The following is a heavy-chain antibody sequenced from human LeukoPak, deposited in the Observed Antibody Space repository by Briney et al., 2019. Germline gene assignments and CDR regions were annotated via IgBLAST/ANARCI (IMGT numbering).Heavy chain of an antibody. CDR3: ADDHPMVGAGSYYYDY. CDR2: ISPNAGTT. CDR1: GFIFTNYA. D-gene: IGHD2-15*01. V-gene: IGHV3-23*01. Sequence: GGSLRLSCAASGFIFTNYAMSWVRQAPGQGLEWVGGISPNAGTTHYAHTLKGRFTITRDNSKNMLSLPMKGVRAEETALYYGADDHPMVGAGSYYYDYWGQGTLVTVSS. J-gene: IGHJ4*02.